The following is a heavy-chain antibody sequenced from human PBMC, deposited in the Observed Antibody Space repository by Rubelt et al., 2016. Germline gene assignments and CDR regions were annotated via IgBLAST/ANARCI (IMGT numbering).Heavy chain of an antibody. CDR1: GFTFSSYW. CDR3: ARGKCSSTSCYGIDAFDL. D-gene: IGHD2-2*01. J-gene: IGHJ3*01. Sequence: EVQLVESGGGLVQPGGSLRLSCAASGFTFSSYWMSWVRQAPGKGLEWVANIKQDGSEKYYVDSVKGRFTISRDNAKNSLDLQMNSLRAEDTAVYYCARGKCSSTSCYGIDAFDLWGQGTMVTVSS. CDR2: IKQDGSEK. V-gene: IGHV3-7*01.